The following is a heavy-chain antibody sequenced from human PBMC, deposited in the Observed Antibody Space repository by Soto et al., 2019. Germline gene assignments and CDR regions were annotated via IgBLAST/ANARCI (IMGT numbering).Heavy chain of an antibody. Sequence: QSGGSLRLSCAASGFTFSSYWMSWVRQAPGKGLEWVANIKQDGSEKYYVDSVKGRFTISRDNAKNSLYLQMNSLRAEDTAVYYCARDGVEDDFWSGYHTRLLYYFDYWGQGTLVTVSS. CDR3: ARDGVEDDFWSGYHTRLLYYFDY. V-gene: IGHV3-7*01. D-gene: IGHD3-3*01. CDR2: IKQDGSEK. J-gene: IGHJ4*02. CDR1: GFTFSSYW.